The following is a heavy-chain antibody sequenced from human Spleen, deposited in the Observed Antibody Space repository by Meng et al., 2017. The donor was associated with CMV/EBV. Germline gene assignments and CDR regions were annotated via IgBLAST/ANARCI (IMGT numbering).Heavy chain of an antibody. D-gene: IGHD6-6*01. CDR1: GFTFSSSY. J-gene: IGHJ6*02. V-gene: IGHV3-30*18. CDR2: ISYDGNSK. CDR3: AKTGPQQLVLPGYYYYYGMDV. Sequence: GESLKISCAASGFTFSSSYMRWVRQAPGKGLEWVAVISYDGNSKYYTDSGKGRFTISRDNSKNTLYLQMNSLRPEDTALYYCAKTGPQQLVLPGYYYYYGMDVWGQGTTVTVSS.